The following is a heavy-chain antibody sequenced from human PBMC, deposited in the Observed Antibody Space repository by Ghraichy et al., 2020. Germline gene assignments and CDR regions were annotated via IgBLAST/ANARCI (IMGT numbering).Heavy chain of an antibody. D-gene: IGHD2-2*01. CDR2: IYYSGTT. V-gene: IGHV4-39*01. J-gene: IGHJ1*01. CDR3: ARHGVEPVAIRPWGDYFQH. Sequence: ESLNISCTISGGSISSSSYYWGWIRQPPGKGLEWIGSIYYSGTTYYKPSLKSRVTVSVDTSKNQFSLKLSSVTAADAAVYYCARHGVEPVAIRPWGDYFQHWGQGTLVTVSS. CDR1: GGSISSSSYY.